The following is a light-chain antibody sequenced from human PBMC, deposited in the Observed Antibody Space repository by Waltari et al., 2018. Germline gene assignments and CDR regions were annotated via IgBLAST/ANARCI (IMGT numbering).Light chain of an antibody. CDR2: RAS. Sequence: EMVVTQSPATLSLSPGESATLSCRPSQTIGPPLSWYQQRPGQAPRSLIYRASTRATGMPDRFSGSGSESEFPLTISSLQSEDVALYYCQQYNNWPPGTFGQGTKVEI. CDR3: QQYNNWPPGT. V-gene: IGKV3-15*01. CDR1: QTIGPP. J-gene: IGKJ1*01.